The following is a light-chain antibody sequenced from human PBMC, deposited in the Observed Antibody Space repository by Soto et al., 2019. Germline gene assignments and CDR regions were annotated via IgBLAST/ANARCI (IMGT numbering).Light chain of an antibody. CDR3: QSYDSSLSAVV. Sequence: QLVLTQPPSVSGAPGQRVTISCTGSSSNLGAGFDVHWYQQLPGTAPKLLIYDNTIRPSGVPNRFSGSQSGTSASLAISGLQADDEADYYCQSYDSSLSAVVFGGGTKLTVL. V-gene: IGLV1-40*01. CDR2: DNT. CDR1: SSNLGAGFD. J-gene: IGLJ2*01.